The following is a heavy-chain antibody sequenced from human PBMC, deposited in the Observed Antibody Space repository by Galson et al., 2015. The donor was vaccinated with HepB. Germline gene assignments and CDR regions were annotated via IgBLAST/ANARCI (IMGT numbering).Heavy chain of an antibody. V-gene: IGHV5-10-1*01. Sequence: QSGAEVKKPGESLKISCKVSGYSFTTYWITWVRQMPGKGLEWMGRIDPSDSYTNYSPSFQGHVTISADKSISTAYLQWSSLKASDTAMYYCARRVSCSGGTCYNAFDIWGQGTMVTVSS. J-gene: IGHJ3*02. CDR2: IDPSDSYT. CDR3: ARRVSCSGGTCYNAFDI. D-gene: IGHD2-15*01. CDR1: GYSFTTYW.